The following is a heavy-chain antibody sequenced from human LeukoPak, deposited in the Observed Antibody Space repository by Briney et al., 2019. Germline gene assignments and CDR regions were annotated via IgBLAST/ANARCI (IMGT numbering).Heavy chain of an antibody. J-gene: IGHJ3*02. Sequence: GGSLRLSCVASGFTFSRYWMSWVRQAPGKGLEWVSAISGGGGNTYYADSVKGRFTISRDNSKNTLYLQMNSLRAEDTAVYYCGKNRYSGSLSPFDIWGQGTMVTVSS. V-gene: IGHV3-23*01. CDR3: GKNRYSGSLSPFDI. CDR1: GFTFSRYW. D-gene: IGHD1-26*01. CDR2: ISGGGGNT.